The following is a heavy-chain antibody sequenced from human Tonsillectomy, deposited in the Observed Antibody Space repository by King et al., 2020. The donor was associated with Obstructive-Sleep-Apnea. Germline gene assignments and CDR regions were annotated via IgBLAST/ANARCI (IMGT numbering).Heavy chain of an antibody. CDR3: ARDLGTYYFDY. CDR1: GGSIISYY. CDR2: IYYSGST. D-gene: IGHD1-1*01. Sequence: LQLQESGPGLLKPSETLSLTCTVSGGSIISYYWSWIRQPPGKGLAWSGYIYYSGSTNYNPSLTSRVTISVDTSKNQSSLKLSSVTAADTTVYYCARDLGTYYFDYWGQGTLVTVSS. J-gene: IGHJ4*02. V-gene: IGHV4-59*01.